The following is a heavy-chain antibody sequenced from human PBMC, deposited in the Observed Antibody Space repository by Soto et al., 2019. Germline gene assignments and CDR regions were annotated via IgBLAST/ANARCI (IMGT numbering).Heavy chain of an antibody. D-gene: IGHD3-22*01. J-gene: IGHJ3*02. V-gene: IGHV3-48*03. CDR3: ATTRVISSGYYSPDAFDI. CDR1: GFTFSSYE. Sequence: EVQLVESGGGLVQPGGSLRLSCAASGFTFSSYEMNWVRQAPGKGLEWVSYISSSGSTIYYADSVKGRFTISRDNAKNSLYLQMNSLRAEDTAVYYCATTRVISSGYYSPDAFDIWGQGTMVTVSS. CDR2: ISSSGSTI.